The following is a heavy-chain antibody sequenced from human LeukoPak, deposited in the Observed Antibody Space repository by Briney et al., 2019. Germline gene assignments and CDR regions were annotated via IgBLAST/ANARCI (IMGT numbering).Heavy chain of an antibody. CDR3: AAECSSTSCRPPPDYYYYYYGMDV. J-gene: IGHJ6*04. V-gene: IGHV1-69*01. Sequence: SVKVSCKASGGTFSSYAISWVRQAPGQGLEWMGGIIPIFGTANYAQKFQGRVTITADESTSTAYMELSSLRSEHTAVYYCAAECSSTSCRPPPDYYYYYYGMDVWGKGTTVTVSS. CDR1: GGTFSSYA. CDR2: IIPIFGTA. D-gene: IGHD2-2*01.